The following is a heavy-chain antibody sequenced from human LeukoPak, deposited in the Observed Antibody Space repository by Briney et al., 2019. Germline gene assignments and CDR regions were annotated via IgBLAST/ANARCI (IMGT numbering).Heavy chain of an antibody. CDR1: GYTFPSYE. V-gene: IGHV1-8*01. CDR3: AACSTCCYGGFPNYYYYGMDV. CDR2: INSNRGNT. J-gene: IGHJ6*02. Sequence: GSVKVSCKASGYTFPSYEINWVRQATGQGLEGMGWINSNRGNTGYAQKFQGRVTITRNTSISTAYMELSSLRSEDTAVYYCAACSTCCYGGFPNYYYYGMDVWGQGTTVTVSS. D-gene: IGHD2-2*01.